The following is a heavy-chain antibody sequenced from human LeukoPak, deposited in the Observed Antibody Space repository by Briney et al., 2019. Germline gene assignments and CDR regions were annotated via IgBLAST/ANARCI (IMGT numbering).Heavy chain of an antibody. CDR3: ARVGGSNFYNYGMDV. CDR2: IYFSGST. J-gene: IGHJ6*02. CDR1: DDSIGNYY. Sequence: SETLSLTCTVSDDSIGNYYWSWIRQSPGKGLEWIGYIYFSGSTNYNPPLKRRVTMSVVTSKNQFSLRLTSVTAADTATYYCARVGGSNFYNYGMDVWGQGTTVIVSS. D-gene: IGHD4-11*01. V-gene: IGHV4-59*01.